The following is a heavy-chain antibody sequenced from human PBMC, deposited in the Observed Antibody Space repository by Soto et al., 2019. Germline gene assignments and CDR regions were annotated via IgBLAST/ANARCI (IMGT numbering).Heavy chain of an antibody. Sequence: GGSLRLSCAASGFTFADAWMNWVRQAPGKGLEWVGRIKSKIDGGTTDYAAPVKGRFTISRDDSKNTLNLQMNSLRTEDTAVYYCTTDSGGRYDSSGAAFDIWGQGTMVTVSS. CDR3: TTDSGGRYDSSGAAFDI. CDR1: GFTFADAW. V-gene: IGHV3-15*07. J-gene: IGHJ3*02. CDR2: IKSKIDGGTT. D-gene: IGHD3-22*01.